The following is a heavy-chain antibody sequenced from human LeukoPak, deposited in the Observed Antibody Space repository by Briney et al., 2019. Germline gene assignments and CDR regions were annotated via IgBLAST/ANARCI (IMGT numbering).Heavy chain of an antibody. D-gene: IGHD6-13*01. J-gene: IGHJ4*02. V-gene: IGHV1-24*01. CDR3: ATGRSWSPLTHFDY. CDR1: GYTLTELS. Sequence: GASVKVSCKVSGYTLTELSMHWVRQAPGKGIEWMGGFDPEDGETIYAQKFQGRVTMTEDTSTDTAYMELSSLRSEDTAVYYCATGRSWSPLTHFDYWGQGTLVTVSS. CDR2: FDPEDGET.